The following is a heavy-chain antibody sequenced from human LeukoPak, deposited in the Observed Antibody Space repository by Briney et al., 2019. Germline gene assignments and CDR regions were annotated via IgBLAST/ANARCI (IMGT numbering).Heavy chain of an antibody. J-gene: IGHJ4*02. CDR1: GGSISSGSYY. CDR2: IYTSGST. CDR3: ARAVDSAAGTLFDY. Sequence: SETLSLTCTVSGGSISSGSYYWSWIRQPAGKGLEWIGRIYTSGSTNYNPSLKSRVTISVDTSKNQFSLKLSSVTAADTAVYYCARAVDSAAGTLFDYWGQGTLVTVSS. D-gene: IGHD6-13*01. V-gene: IGHV4-61*02.